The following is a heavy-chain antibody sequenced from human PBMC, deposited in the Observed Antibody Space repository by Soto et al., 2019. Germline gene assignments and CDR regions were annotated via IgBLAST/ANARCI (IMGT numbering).Heavy chain of an antibody. CDR2: ISGSGGST. CDR3: AKDLDYYDSSGYYP. V-gene: IGHV3-23*01. Sequence: GGSLRLSCAASGFTFSSYAMSWVRQAPGKGLEWVSVISGSGGSTYYADSVKGRFTISRDNSKNTLYLQMNSLRAEDTAVYYCAKDLDYYDSSGYYPWGQGTLVTVSS. D-gene: IGHD3-22*01. J-gene: IGHJ5*02. CDR1: GFTFSSYA.